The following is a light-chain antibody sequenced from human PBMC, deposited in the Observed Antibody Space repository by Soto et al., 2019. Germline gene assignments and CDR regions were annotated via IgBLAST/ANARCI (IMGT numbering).Light chain of an antibody. V-gene: IGLV2-11*01. CDR2: DVS. Sequence: QSALTQPRSVSGSPGQSVTISCTGTSSDVGCYNYVSWYQQHPGKAPKLMIYDVSKRPSGVPDRFSGSKSGNTASLTISGLQAEDEADYYCGSYAGSYTLVFGGGPKMTVL. J-gene: IGLJ2*01. CDR1: SSDVGCYNY. CDR3: GSYAGSYTLV.